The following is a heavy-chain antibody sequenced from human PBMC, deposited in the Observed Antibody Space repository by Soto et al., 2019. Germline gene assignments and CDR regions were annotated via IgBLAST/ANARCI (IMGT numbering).Heavy chain of an antibody. CDR1: GFTFSSYA. Sequence: EVQLLESGGGLVQPGGSLRLSCAASGFTFSSYAMSWVRQAPGKGLEWVSAISGSGGSTYYADSVKGLFTISKDNSKNTLYLQMNSLRAEDTAVYYCAKAGEGGHKGIYYFDYWGQGTLVTVSS. V-gene: IGHV3-23*01. CDR2: ISGSGGST. D-gene: IGHD2-15*01. CDR3: AKAGEGGHKGIYYFDY. J-gene: IGHJ4*02.